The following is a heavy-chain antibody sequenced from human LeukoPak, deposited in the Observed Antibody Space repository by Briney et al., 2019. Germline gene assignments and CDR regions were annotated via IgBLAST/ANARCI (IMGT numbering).Heavy chain of an antibody. D-gene: IGHD3-10*01. Sequence: SETLSLTCTVSGGSISSSSYYWGWIRQPPGKGLEWVGTVYYTGSTYYNPSLKSRVTISVDTSKNQFSLKLNSVTAADTAVYYCARLVRGIYDYFDYWGQGTLVTVSS. J-gene: IGHJ4*02. CDR1: GGSISSSSYY. CDR3: ARLVRGIYDYFDY. V-gene: IGHV4-39*07. CDR2: VYYTGST.